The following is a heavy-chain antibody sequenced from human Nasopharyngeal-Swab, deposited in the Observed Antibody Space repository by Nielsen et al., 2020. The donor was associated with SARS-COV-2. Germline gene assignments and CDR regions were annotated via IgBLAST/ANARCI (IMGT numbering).Heavy chain of an antibody. Sequence: GESLKISCVDSGFRDYSMNWVRQAPGKGLEWVSSISSSSSDIYYADSVKGRFTLSRDSAKNSLYLQMNNLRAEDTAVYYCARGYCSSGSCYAKHYGMDVWGQGTTVTVSS. CDR2: ISSSSSDI. CDR3: ARGYCSSGSCYAKHYGMDV. CDR1: GFRDYS. D-gene: IGHD2-15*01. V-gene: IGHV3-21*01. J-gene: IGHJ6*02.